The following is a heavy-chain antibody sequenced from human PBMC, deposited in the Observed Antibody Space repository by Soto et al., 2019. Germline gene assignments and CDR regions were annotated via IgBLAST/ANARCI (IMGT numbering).Heavy chain of an antibody. J-gene: IGHJ6*02. V-gene: IGHV5-51*01. CDR1: GYSFTSYW. CDR3: ARPTNRGKYYYGMDV. Sequence: GKSLKISCKGSGYSFTSYWIGWVRQMPGKGLECMGIIYPGESDTRYSPSFQGQVTISADKSISTAYLQWCSLKASDTAMYYCARPTNRGKYYYGMDVWGQGTTVTVSS. CDR2: IYPGESDT. D-gene: IGHD2-8*01.